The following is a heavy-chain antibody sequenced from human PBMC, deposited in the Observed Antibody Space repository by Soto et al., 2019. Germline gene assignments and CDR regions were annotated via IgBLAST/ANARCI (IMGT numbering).Heavy chain of an antibody. D-gene: IGHD3-10*01. CDR2: IKSKTDGGTT. CDR3: TTIRRLYPMVRGVIITERFYYYYGTDV. Sequence: EVQLVESGGGLVKPGGSLRLSCAASGFTFSNAWMSWVRQAPGKGLEWVGRIKSKTDGGTTDYAAPVKGRFTIPRDDSKNTLYLQMNSLKTEDTAVYYCTTIRRLYPMVRGVIITERFYYYYGTDVWGQGTTVTVSS. CDR1: GFTFSNAW. V-gene: IGHV3-15*01. J-gene: IGHJ6*02.